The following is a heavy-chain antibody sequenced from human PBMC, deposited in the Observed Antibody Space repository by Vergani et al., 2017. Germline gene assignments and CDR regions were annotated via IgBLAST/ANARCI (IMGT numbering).Heavy chain of an antibody. D-gene: IGHD3-10*01. CDR1: GFSPSNARMG. V-gene: IGHV2-26*01. CDR2: IFSNDEK. Sequence: QVTLKESGPVLVKPPETLTLTCTVPGFSPSNARMGVSWIRQPPGKALEWLAHIFSNDEKSYGTSLKSRLTISKDTSKSQVFLTMTNMDPVDTATDYCARTRKTWFGGIDYFDYWGQGTLVTVSS. J-gene: IGHJ4*02. CDR3: ARTRKTWFGGIDYFDY.